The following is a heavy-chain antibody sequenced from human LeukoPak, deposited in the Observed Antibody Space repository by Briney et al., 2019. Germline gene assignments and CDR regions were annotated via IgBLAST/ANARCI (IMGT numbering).Heavy chain of an antibody. CDR2: ISSGGDHT. CDR1: GFTFSSYA. Sequence: GGSLRLSCAASGFTFSSYAMTWVRQAPGKGLEWVAAISSGGDHTYYADSVKGRFTISRDNSKNTLYLQMNSLRAEDTAVYYCAKDVGYCSGGSCYLFDYWGQGTLVTVSS. J-gene: IGHJ4*02. D-gene: IGHD2-15*01. V-gene: IGHV3-23*01. CDR3: AKDVGYCSGGSCYLFDY.